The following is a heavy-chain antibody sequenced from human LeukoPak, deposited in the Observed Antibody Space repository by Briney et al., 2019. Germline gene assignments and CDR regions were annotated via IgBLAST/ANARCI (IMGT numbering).Heavy chain of an antibody. CDR1: GLSFSNYE. Sequence: PGGSLRLSCAASGLSFSNYEMNWVRQAPGKGLEWVSYISSSGSAIYYADSVKGRFTISRDNAKNSLYLQMNSLRAEDTAVFYCARGQWPDYWGQGTLLIVSS. V-gene: IGHV3-48*03. J-gene: IGHJ4*02. D-gene: IGHD6-19*01. CDR2: ISSSGSAI. CDR3: ARGQWPDY.